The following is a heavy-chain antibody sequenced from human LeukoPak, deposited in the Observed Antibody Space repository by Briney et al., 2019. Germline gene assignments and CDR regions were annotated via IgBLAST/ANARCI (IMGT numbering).Heavy chain of an antibody. CDR1: GGSISSGSYY. Sequence: SQPLSLTCTVSGGSISSGSYYWSWIRRPAGKGLEWIGRIYTSGSTNYNPSLKSRVTISVDTSKNQFSLKLSSVTAADTAVYYCARVTRRYYYDSSGYYYLPFDYWSQGTPVTVSS. CDR2: IYTSGST. D-gene: IGHD3-22*01. J-gene: IGHJ4*02. CDR3: ARVTRRYYYDSSGYYYLPFDY. V-gene: IGHV4-61*02.